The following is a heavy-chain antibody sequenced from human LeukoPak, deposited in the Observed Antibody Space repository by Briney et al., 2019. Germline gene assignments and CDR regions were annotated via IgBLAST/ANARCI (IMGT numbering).Heavy chain of an antibody. D-gene: IGHD3-9*01. V-gene: IGHV3-43*02. CDR2: ISGVGGST. Sequence: PGGSLRLSSAASGFTSDDYAMHWGRQAPGKGLEWVALISGVGGSTYYADSVTGRFTISRDNSKNSMYLQMNSLRTEDTALYYCAKDIVKDYDILTGYYPFDYWGQGTLVTVSS. CDR3: AKDIVKDYDILTGYYPFDY. J-gene: IGHJ4*02. CDR1: GFTSDDYA.